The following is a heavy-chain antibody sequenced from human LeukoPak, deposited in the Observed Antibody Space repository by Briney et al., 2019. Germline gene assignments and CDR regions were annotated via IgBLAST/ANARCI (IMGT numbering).Heavy chain of an antibody. CDR3: ARIASSGPTCGVDCYPDY. CDR1: GYTFTGYY. D-gene: IGHD2-21*02. CDR2: IHPNSGGT. V-gene: IGHV1-2*02. Sequence: ASVKVSCKASGYTFTGYYMHWVRQATGQGLERMVWIHPNSGGTNSAQSFQGMVTMNRDTSISTAYMELSRLISDDTGVYYCARIASSGPTCGVDCYPDYWGQGTLVTVSS. J-gene: IGHJ4*02.